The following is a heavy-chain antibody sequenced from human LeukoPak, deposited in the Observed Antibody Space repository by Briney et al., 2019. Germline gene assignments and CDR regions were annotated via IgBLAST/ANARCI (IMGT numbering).Heavy chain of an antibody. CDR1: GFTFSSST. V-gene: IGHV3-21*01. Sequence: GGSLRLSRAASGFTFSSSTMNWVRQAPGKGLEWVSSISSTSTSINYADSVRGRFTISRDNAKNSLYLQMSSLRAEDTAVYYCARSLEVDPWGQGTLVTVSS. J-gene: IGHJ5*02. CDR2: ISSTSTSI. CDR3: ARSLEVDP.